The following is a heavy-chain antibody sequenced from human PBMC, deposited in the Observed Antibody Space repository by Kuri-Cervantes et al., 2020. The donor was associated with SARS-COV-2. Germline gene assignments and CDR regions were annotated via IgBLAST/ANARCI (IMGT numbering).Heavy chain of an antibody. CDR1: GGTFSSYA. CDR3: ARHSGIGWTGNWFDP. D-gene: IGHD6-19*01. Sequence: SVKVSCKASGGTFSSYAISWVRQAPGQGLEWMGGIIPIFGTANYAQKFQGRVTITADKSTSTAYMELSSLRSEDTAVYYCARHSGIGWTGNWFDPWGQGTLVTVSS. V-gene: IGHV1-69*06. J-gene: IGHJ5*02. CDR2: IIPIFGTA.